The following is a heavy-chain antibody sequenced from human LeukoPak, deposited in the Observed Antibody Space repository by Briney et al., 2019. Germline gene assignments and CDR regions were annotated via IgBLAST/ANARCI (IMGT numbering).Heavy chain of an antibody. CDR3: ARDNKVRDDFWSGYYDY. D-gene: IGHD3-3*01. Sequence: ASVKVSCKASGYTFTMYAMNWVRQAPGQRLEWMGWINAGNGNTKYSENFQGRVTITRDTSASTAHMELSSLRSEDTAVYYCARDNKVRDDFWSGYYDYWGQGTLVTVSS. J-gene: IGHJ4*02. CDR2: INAGNGNT. CDR1: GYTFTMYA. V-gene: IGHV1-3*01.